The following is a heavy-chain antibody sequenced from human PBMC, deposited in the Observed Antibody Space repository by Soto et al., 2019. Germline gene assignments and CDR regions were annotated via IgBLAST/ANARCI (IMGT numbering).Heavy chain of an antibody. CDR3: VKDVQGIAAQSQDHDY. V-gene: IGHV3-64D*06. CDR2: ISSNGGST. D-gene: IGHD6-13*01. Sequence: GGSLRLSCSASGFTFSSYAMHWVRQAPGKGLEYVSAISSNGGSTYYADSVKGRFTISRDNSKNTLYLQMSSLRAEDTAVYYCVKDVQGIAAQSQDHDYWGQGTLVTVSS. J-gene: IGHJ4*02. CDR1: GFTFSSYA.